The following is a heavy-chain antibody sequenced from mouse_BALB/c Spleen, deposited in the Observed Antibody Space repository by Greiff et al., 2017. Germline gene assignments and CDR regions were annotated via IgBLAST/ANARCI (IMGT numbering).Heavy chain of an antibody. CDR3: ARYDYDEGPFGY. V-gene: IGHV3-2*02. Sequence: ESGPGLVKPSQSLSLTCTVTGYSITSDYAWNWIRQFPGNKLEWMGYISYSGSTSYNPSLKSRISITRDTSKNQFFLQLNSVTTEDTATYYCARYDYDEGPFGYWGQGTTLTVSS. CDR1: GYSITSDYA. D-gene: IGHD2-4*01. J-gene: IGHJ2*01. CDR2: ISYSGST.